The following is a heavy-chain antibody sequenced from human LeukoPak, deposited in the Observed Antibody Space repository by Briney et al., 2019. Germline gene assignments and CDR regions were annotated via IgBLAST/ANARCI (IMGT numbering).Heavy chain of an antibody. J-gene: IGHJ6*02. V-gene: IGHV1-69*13. Sequence: SVKVSCKASGGTFSSYAISWVRQAPGQGLEWMGGIIPIFGTANYAQKFQGRVTITADESTSTAYMELSSLRSEDTAVYYCARALYYDFSHSQFYYYGMDVWGQGTTVTVSS. CDR3: ARALYYDFSHSQFYYYGMDV. D-gene: IGHD3-3*01. CDR2: IIPIFGTA. CDR1: GGTFSSYA.